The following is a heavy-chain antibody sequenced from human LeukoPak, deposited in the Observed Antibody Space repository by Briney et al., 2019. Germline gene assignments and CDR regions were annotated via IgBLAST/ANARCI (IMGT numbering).Heavy chain of an antibody. D-gene: IGHD3-3*01. CDR1: GYSFTSYW. CDR3: ARPPYYDFWSGSYGMDV. CDR2: IYPGDSDT. V-gene: IGHV5-51*01. Sequence: GESLKISCKGSGYSFTSYWIGWVRQMPGKGREGRGIIYPGDSDTRSSPSFQGQVTISADKSISTAYLQWSSLKASDTAMYYCARPPYYDFWSGSYGMDVWGQGTTVTVSS. J-gene: IGHJ6*02.